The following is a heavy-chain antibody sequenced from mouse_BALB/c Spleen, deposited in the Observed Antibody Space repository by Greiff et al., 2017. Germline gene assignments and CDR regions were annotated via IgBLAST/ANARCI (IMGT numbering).Heavy chain of an antibody. J-gene: IGHJ4*01. D-gene: IGHD2-1*01. CDR1: GYSITSDYA. Sequence: EVKLVESGPGLVKPSQSLSLTCTVTGYSITSDYAWNWIRQFPGNKLEWMGYISYSGSTSYNPSLKSRISITRDTSKNQFFLQLNSVTTEDTATYYCATIYYGNYDAMDYWGQGTSVTVSS. CDR2: ISYSGST. CDR3: ATIYYGNYDAMDY. V-gene: IGHV3-2*02.